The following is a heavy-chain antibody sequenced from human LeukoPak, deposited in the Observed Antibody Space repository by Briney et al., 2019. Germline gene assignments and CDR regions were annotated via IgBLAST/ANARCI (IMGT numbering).Heavy chain of an antibody. V-gene: IGHV3-11*04. D-gene: IGHD3-10*01. J-gene: IGHJ2*01. Sequence: GGSLRLSCAASGFMFSDEYMSWIRQAPGKGLEWVSYISNSGDFIAYADSVKGRFTISRDNAKNSLYLQMNSLRAEDTAVYYCARDPPPLMVRGVIIDGEWYFDPWGRGTLVTVSS. CDR2: ISNSGDFI. CDR1: GFMFSDEY. CDR3: ARDPPPLMVRGVIIDGEWYFDP.